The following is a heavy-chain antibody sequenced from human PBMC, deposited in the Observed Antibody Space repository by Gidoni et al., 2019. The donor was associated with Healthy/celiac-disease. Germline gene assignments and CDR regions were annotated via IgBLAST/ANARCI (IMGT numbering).Heavy chain of an antibody. V-gene: IGHV3-9*01. D-gene: IGHD1-1*01. CDR1: GFTFDAYA. CDR2: ISWNSGSI. J-gene: IGHJ3*02. Sequence: EVQLVESGGGLVQPGRYLRLSCAASGFTFDAYAMHWVRPAPGKGLEWVSGISWNSGSIGYADSVKGRFTISRDNAKNSLYLQMNSLRAEDTALYYCAKDEALRTRGRFDAFDIWGQGTMVTVSS. CDR3: AKDEALRTRGRFDAFDI.